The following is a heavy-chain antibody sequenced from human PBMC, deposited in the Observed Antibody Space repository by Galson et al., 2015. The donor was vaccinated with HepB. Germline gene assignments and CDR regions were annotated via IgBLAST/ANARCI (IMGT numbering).Heavy chain of an antibody. V-gene: IGHV3-23*01. Sequence: SLRLSCAASGFTFSSYAMNWVRQAPGQGLEWVSSISVRAGYTFYADSVKGRFTISRDNSKNTLYLQMNSLRAEDTAVYYRAKEPRGHQDLDYWGQGTLVTVSS. J-gene: IGHJ4*02. CDR3: AKEPRGHQDLDY. CDR2: ISVRAGYT. D-gene: IGHD3-10*01. CDR1: GFTFSSYA.